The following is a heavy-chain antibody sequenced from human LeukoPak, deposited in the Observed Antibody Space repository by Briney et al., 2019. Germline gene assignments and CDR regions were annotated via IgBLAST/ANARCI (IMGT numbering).Heavy chain of an antibody. CDR2: ISSSSSYI. CDR1: GFTFSSYA. J-gene: IGHJ4*02. CDR3: ARGVGSSWSLGYFDY. V-gene: IGHV3-21*01. D-gene: IGHD6-13*01. Sequence: GGSLRLSCAASGFTFSSYAMSWVRQAPGKGLEWVSSISSSSSYIYYADSVKGRFTISRDNAKNSLYLQMNSLRAEDTAVYYCARGVGSSWSLGYFDYWGQGTLVTVSS.